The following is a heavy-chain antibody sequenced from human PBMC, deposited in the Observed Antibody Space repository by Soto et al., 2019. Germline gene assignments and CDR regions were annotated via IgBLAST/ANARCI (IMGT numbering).Heavy chain of an antibody. CDR3: AKGKSTGDLDWFDP. D-gene: IGHD7-27*01. CDR2: MIGGSHGT. J-gene: IGHJ5*02. CDR1: GFTLNNYA. V-gene: IGHV3-23*01. Sequence: EVQLLQSGGGLAQPGGSLRLSCAASGFTLNNYAVAWVRQAPGKGLEWVSTMIGGSHGTAYSDSVRGRFNVSRDNSKNSLYLQMNSLGAEDTAMYYCAKGKSTGDLDWFDPWGQGSLVTVSS.